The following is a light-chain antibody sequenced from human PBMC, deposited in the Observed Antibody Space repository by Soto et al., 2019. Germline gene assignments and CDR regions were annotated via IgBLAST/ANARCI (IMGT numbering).Light chain of an antibody. V-gene: IGKV1-39*01. CDR2: AAS. CDR1: QSISSY. CDR3: QQSYSTFIT. Sequence: DIQMTQSPSSLSASLAYRFTITCRASQSISSYLNWYQQKPGKAPKLLIYAASSLQSGVPSRFSGSGSGTDFTLTISSLQPEDFATYYCQQSYSTFITFGQGTRLEIK. J-gene: IGKJ5*01.